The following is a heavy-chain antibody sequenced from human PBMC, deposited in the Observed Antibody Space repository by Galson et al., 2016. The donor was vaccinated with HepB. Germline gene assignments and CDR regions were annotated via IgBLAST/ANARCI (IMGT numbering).Heavy chain of an antibody. V-gene: IGHV4-59*03. J-gene: IGHJ4*02. D-gene: IGHD2-21*01. CDR1: AGSIRGYF. CDR2: IASSGEI. CDR3: ANLGYCGSDSCYRVY. Sequence: ETLSLTCTVSAGSIRGYFWSWIRQPPGRGLEWIAYIASSGEINYNPSLKSRVTMSLDTSKNQFSLRLSSVTAADTAVYYCANLGYCGSDSCYRVYWGQGALVTVSS.